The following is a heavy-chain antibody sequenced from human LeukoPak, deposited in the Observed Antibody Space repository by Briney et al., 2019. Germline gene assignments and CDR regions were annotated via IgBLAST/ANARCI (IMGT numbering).Heavy chain of an antibody. CDR2: IYYSGST. J-gene: IGHJ4*02. CDR3: ASSPSGYWWNFDC. Sequence: PSETLSLTCTVSGGSISSNNYYWGWLRQPPGKGLEWIGSIYYSGSTYNNPSLNNRVTISVDTTKNQFSLKLTSVTAADTAVYYCASSPSGYWWNFDCWGQGTLVTVSS. CDR1: GGSISSNNYY. V-gene: IGHV4-39*01. D-gene: IGHD3-22*01.